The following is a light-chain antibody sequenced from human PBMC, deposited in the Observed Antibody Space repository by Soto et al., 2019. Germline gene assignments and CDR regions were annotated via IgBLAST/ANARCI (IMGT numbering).Light chain of an antibody. J-gene: IGKJ1*01. CDR1: QSISDT. CDR3: QQYGSSGT. CDR2: GAS. Sequence: EIVMTQSPATLSVSPGGRATLSCRASQSISDTLAWYQQKPGQAPRLLIYGASNRATGIPDRFSGSGSGTDFTLTIGRLEPEDFAVYYCQQYGSSGTFGQGTKVDIK. V-gene: IGKV3-20*01.